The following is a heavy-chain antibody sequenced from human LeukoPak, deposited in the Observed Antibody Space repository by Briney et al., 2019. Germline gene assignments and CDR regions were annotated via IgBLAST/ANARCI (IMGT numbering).Heavy chain of an antibody. CDR2: IKEDGSEK. J-gene: IGHJ4*02. D-gene: IGHD3-9*01. CDR1: GSTFSAHW. V-gene: IGHV3-7*05. CDR3: GTVAAGYYFDN. Sequence: PGGSLRLSCAASGSTFSAHWMSWVRQAPGKGLEWVANIKEDGSEKSYVESVKGRFTISRDNTKKSLYLQMNSLRAEDTALYYCGTVAAGYYFDNWGQGTLVTVSS.